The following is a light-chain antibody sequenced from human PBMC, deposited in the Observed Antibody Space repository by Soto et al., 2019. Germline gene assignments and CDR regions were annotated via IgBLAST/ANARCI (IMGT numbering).Light chain of an antibody. CDR2: GAS. V-gene: IGKV3-20*01. CDR1: QGVISSS. CDR3: HQYGSSPRT. J-gene: IGKJ1*01. Sequence: EIVLTQSPVTLSLSPGERATLSCRASQGVISSSLAWYQQKPGQAPRLLVYGASNRATGIPHRFSGSGSGTDFTLTISRLEPEDFAVYYCHQYGSSPRTFDQGTRVEIK.